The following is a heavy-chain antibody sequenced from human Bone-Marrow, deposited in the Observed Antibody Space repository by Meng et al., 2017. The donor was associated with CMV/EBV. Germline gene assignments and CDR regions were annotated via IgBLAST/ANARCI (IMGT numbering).Heavy chain of an antibody. D-gene: IGHD1-7*01. CDR2: ITSNSGYI. Sequence: GESLKISWAGYGLIFSKDNMNWVRQAPGKGLEWVSSITSNSGYIYYADSVKGRFTISRDNAKNSLYLQMDSLRAEDTAVYFCARDSAGRRELIRSTSPWAWGQGTLVTVSS. V-gene: IGHV3-21*01. CDR1: GLIFSKDN. CDR3: ARDSAGRRELIRSTSPWA. J-gene: IGHJ4*02.